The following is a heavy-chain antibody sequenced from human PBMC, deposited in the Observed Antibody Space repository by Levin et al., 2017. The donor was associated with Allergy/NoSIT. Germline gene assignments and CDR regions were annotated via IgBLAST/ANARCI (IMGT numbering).Heavy chain of an antibody. V-gene: IGHV4-34*01. CDR3: AGRIAVALRYYYYYGMDV. J-gene: IGHJ6*02. CDR1: GGSFSGYY. Sequence: SQTLSLTCAVYGGSFSGYYWSWIRQPPGKGLEWIGEINHSGSTNYNPSLKSRVTISVDTSKNQFSLKLSSVTAADTAVYYCAGRIAVALRYYYYYGMDVWGQGTTVTVSS. CDR2: INHSGST. D-gene: IGHD6-19*01.